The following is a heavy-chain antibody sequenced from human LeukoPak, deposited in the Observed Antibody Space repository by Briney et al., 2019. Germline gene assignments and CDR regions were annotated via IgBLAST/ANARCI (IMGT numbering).Heavy chain of an antibody. J-gene: IGHJ4*02. CDR2: IYYSGST. CDR1: GGSISSYY. Sequence: SETLSLTCTVSGGSISSYYWSWIRQPPGKGLEWIGYIYYSGSTNYNPSLKSRVTISVDTSKNQFSLKLSSVTAADTAVYYCARHSIGVTVTDLPFDYWGQGTLVTVSS. D-gene: IGHD4-17*01. V-gene: IGHV4-59*08. CDR3: ARHSIGVTVTDLPFDY.